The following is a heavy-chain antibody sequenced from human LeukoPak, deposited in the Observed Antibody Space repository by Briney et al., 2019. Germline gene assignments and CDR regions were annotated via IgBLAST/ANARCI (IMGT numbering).Heavy chain of an antibody. V-gene: IGHV1-69*13. CDR3: ARDPRPLNWGFGY. CDR2: IIPIFGTA. J-gene: IGHJ4*02. CDR1: GGTFSSYA. Sequence: SVKVSCKASGGTFSSYAISWVRQAPGQGLEWMGGIIPIFGTANYAQKFQGRVTITADESTSIAYMELSSLRSEDTAVYYCARDPRPLNWGFGYWGQGTLVTVSS. D-gene: IGHD7-27*01.